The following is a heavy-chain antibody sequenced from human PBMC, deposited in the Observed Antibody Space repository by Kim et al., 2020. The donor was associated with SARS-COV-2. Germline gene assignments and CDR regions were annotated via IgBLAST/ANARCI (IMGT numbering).Heavy chain of an antibody. Sequence: SQKVQGRDTITRDTSASTAYMELSSLRSEDTAVYYCARGWIPRYYYGMDVWGQGTTVTVSS. CDR3: ARGWIPRYYYGMDV. D-gene: IGHD1-1*01. J-gene: IGHJ6*02. V-gene: IGHV1-3*01.